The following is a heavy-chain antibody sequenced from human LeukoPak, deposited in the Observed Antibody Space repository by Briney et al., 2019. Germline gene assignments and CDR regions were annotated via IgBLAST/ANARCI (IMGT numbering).Heavy chain of an antibody. CDR3: ARDPADWDWFDP. CDR1: GFTFSSYS. Sequence: GGSLRLSCAASGFTFSSYSMNWVRQAPGKGLEWVSSISSSSYIYYADSVEGRFTISRDNAKNSLYLQMNSLRAEDTAVYYCARDPADWDWFDPWGQGTLVTVSS. V-gene: IGHV3-21*01. CDR2: ISSSSYI. D-gene: IGHD2-21*01. J-gene: IGHJ5*02.